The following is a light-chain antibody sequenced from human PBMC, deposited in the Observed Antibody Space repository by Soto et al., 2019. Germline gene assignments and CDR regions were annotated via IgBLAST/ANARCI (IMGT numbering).Light chain of an antibody. CDR1: QTLRRTY. Sequence: EIVLMPSPGTLSLSPGERATLSCRASQTLRRTYIAWYQQKPGQAPRVLIYGASKRATGIPDRFSGSGSGTDFSLTISRLEPEDFAVYYCHQYDNAPQTYGQGTKVEIK. J-gene: IGKJ2*01. CDR2: GAS. V-gene: IGKV3-20*01. CDR3: HQYDNAPQT.